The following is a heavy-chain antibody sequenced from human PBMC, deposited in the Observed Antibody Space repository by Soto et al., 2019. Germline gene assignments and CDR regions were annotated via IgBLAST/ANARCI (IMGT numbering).Heavy chain of an antibody. D-gene: IGHD3-22*01. J-gene: IGHJ3*01. V-gene: IGHV5-51*01. Sequence: VESLKISCKGSGYIFTSYWICCGLQMPVKVLEWMGIIYPDDSDSRYSPSFQGQVTISADKSISTAYLQWSSLKASDTAMYYCARQTHYGSSAKRGFDVWGQGTMVTVSS. CDR3: ARQTHYGSSAKRGFDV. CDR1: GYIFTSYW. CDR2: IYPDDSDS.